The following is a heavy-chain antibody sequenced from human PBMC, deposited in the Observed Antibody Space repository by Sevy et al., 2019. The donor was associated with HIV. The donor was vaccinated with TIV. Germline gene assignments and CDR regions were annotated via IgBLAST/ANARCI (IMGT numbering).Heavy chain of an antibody. V-gene: IGHV3-21*01. CDR2: ISSSSSYI. J-gene: IGHJ4*02. D-gene: IGHD2-2*01. CDR1: GFTFSSYT. CDR3: ARGGCTSSSCYLFDY. Sequence: GGSLRLSCVASGFTFSSYTMNWVRQAPGKGLEWVSSISSSSSYIFYADSVKGRFTISRDNAKNSLYLQMNSLRDEETAVYYCARGGCTSSSCYLFDYWGQGTLVTVS.